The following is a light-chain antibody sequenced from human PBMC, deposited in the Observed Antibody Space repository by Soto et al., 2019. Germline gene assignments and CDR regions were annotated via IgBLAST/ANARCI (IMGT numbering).Light chain of an antibody. CDR3: QQYENLPT. J-gene: IGKJ5*01. V-gene: IGKV1-33*01. Sequence: DIHMTQSPSSLSASVGDRVTIICQASQNINNYLNWYQQKPGRAPKILIYDASNLEAGVPSRFRGSGSGTDFTFTISRLKPEDIATYYCQQYENLPTFGQGTRLEIK. CDR1: QNINNY. CDR2: DAS.